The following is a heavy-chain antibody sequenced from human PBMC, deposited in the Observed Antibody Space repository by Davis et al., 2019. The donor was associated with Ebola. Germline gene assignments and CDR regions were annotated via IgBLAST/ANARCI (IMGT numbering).Heavy chain of an antibody. CDR2: IYYSGST. J-gene: IGHJ4*02. D-gene: IGHD3-10*01. V-gene: IGHV4-59*01. CDR1: GGSISSYY. CDR3: ARLYGSGSSFDY. Sequence: SETLSLTCTVSGGSISSYYWSWIRQPPGKGLEWIGYIYYSGSTNYNPSLKSRVTISVDTSKNQFSLKLSSVTAADTAVYYCARLYGSGSSFDYWGQGTLVTVAS.